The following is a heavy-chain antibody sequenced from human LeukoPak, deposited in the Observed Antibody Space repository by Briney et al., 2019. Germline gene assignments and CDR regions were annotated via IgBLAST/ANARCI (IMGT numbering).Heavy chain of an antibody. CDR2: IYPGDSDA. CDR1: GYSFTSYW. D-gene: IGHD2-2*01. J-gene: IGHJ4*02. CDR3: ARQRYCSSTSCRPYFDY. V-gene: IGHV5-51*01. Sequence: GESLKISCEGSGYSFTSYWIGWVRQMPGKGLEWMGLIYPGDSDARYSPSFRGQVTISADKSISTAYLQWSSLKASDTAMYYCARQRYCSSTSCRPYFDYWAQGTLVTVSS.